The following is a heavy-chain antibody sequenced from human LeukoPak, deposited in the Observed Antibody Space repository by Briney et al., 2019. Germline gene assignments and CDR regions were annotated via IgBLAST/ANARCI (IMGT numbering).Heavy chain of an antibody. CDR3: ARGGSSSWFDY. CDR1: GGSISSYY. J-gene: IGHJ4*02. D-gene: IGHD6-13*01. Sequence: PSETLSLTCTVSGGSISSYYWSWIRQPPGKGLEWIGYIYYSGSTNYNPSLKSRVTISVDRSKNQFSLKLSSVTAADTAVYYCARGGSSSWFDYWGQGTLVTVSS. CDR2: IYYSGST. V-gene: IGHV4-59*12.